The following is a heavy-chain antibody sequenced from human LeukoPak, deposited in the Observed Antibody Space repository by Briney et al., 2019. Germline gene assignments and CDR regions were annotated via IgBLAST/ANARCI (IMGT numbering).Heavy chain of an antibody. CDR2: ISGSGGST. D-gene: IGHD4-17*01. V-gene: IGHV3-23*01. J-gene: IGHJ4*02. CDR1: GFTFSSYA. CDR3: ARTMHDYGDPGTDY. Sequence: GGSLRLSCAASGFTFSSYAMSWVRQAPGEGLEWVSAISGSGGSTYYADSVKGRFTISRDNSKNTLYLQMNSLRAEDTAVYYCARTMHDYGDPGTDYWGQGTLVTVSS.